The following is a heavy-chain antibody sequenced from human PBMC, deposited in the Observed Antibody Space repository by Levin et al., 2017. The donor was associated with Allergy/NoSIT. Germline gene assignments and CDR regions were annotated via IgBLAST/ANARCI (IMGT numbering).Heavy chain of an antibody. D-gene: IGHD6-13*01. CDR1: GAATINYY. Sequence: LSQTLSLTCTVTGAATINYYWSWIRQPPGKGLEWIGYIYYSGTTNYNPSLKSRVTISVDTSKNQFSLRLSSVTAADTAVYYCARGGVAAADWFDPWGQGTLVTVSS. CDR3: ARGGVAAADWFDP. V-gene: IGHV4-59*01. CDR2: IYYSGTT. J-gene: IGHJ5*02.